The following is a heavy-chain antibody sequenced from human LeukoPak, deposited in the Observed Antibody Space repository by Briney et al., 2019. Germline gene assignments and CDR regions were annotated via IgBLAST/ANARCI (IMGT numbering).Heavy chain of an antibody. CDR2: IYHSGST. CDR3: ARFRAENYYTGFDY. Sequence: PSETLSLTCTVSGGSISSSSYYWGWIRQPPGKGLEWIGIIYHSGSTNYNPSLKSRVTISVDKSKNQFSLKLSSVTAADTGVYYCARFRAENYYTGFDYSGQGTLVTVSS. D-gene: IGHD1-26*01. CDR1: GGSISSSSYY. V-gene: IGHV4-39*07. J-gene: IGHJ4*02.